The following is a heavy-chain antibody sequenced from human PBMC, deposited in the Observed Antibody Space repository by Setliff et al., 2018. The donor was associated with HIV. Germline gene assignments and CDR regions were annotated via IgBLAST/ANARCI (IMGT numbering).Heavy chain of an antibody. J-gene: IGHJ4*02. CDR1: GFSLSNTRMG. V-gene: IGHV2-26*01. D-gene: IGHD3-22*01. Sequence: SGPTLVNPTETLTLTCTVSGFSLSNTRMGVSWIRQPPGKALEWLTHIFSDDEKSYSTSLKSRLTISKYTSKSQVVLTMTNLDPVDTATYYCARLMKTYYYDTSGYYAPWGNFDHWGQGTLVTVSS. CDR3: ARLMKTYYYDTSGYYAPWGNFDH. CDR2: IFSDDEK.